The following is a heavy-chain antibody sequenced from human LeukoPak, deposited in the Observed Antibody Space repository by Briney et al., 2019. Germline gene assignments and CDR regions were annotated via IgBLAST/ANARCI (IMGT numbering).Heavy chain of an antibody. CDR1: GYTFTGYY. CDR2: ISAYNGNT. J-gene: IGHJ4*02. D-gene: IGHD3-22*01. CDR3: ARMAGDSSGYNPIDY. Sequence: VASVKVSCKASGYTFTGYYMHWVRQAPGQGLEWMGWISAYNGNTNYAQKFQGRVTMTRDTSISTAYMELSRLRSDDTAMYYCARMAGDSSGYNPIDYWGQGTLVTVSS. V-gene: IGHV1-2*02.